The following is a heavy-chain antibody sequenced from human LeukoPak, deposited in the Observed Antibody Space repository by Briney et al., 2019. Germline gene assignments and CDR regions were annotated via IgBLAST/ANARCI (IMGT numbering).Heavy chain of an antibody. CDR1: GFTFSSYW. J-gene: IGHJ5*02. CDR3: ARDYYDSSGSTTS. Sequence: PGGSLRLSCAASGFTFSSYWMSWVRQAPGKGLEWVANIRQDGSEKYYVDSVKGRFTISRDNAKNSLYLQMNSLRAEDTAVYYCARDYYDSSGSTTSWGQGTLVTVSS. D-gene: IGHD3-22*01. V-gene: IGHV3-7*01. CDR2: IRQDGSEK.